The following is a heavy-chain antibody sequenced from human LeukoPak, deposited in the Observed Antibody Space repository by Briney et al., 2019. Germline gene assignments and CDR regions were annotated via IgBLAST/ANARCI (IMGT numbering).Heavy chain of an antibody. CDR2: IWYDGSNK. D-gene: IGHD3-9*01. CDR3: AKDRSQDYDILTGYSVFDY. Sequence: PGGSLRLSCAASGFTFSSYGMHWVRQAPGKGLEWVAVIWYDGSNKYYADSVKGRFTISRDNSKNTLYLQMNSLRAEDTAVYYCAKDRSQDYDILTGYSVFDYWGQGTLVTVSS. J-gene: IGHJ4*02. V-gene: IGHV3-33*06. CDR1: GFTFSSYG.